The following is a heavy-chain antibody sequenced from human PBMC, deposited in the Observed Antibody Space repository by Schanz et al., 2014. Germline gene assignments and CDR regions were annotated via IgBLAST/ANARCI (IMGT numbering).Heavy chain of an antibody. J-gene: IGHJ2*01. CDR3: VRVPSRDVSFDL. V-gene: IGHV1-3*01. Sequence: QVQLVQSGPEVEKPGASVKVSCKTSGYTFTEYTMYWLRQAPGQRLEWMGWINSANGNTKYSHRFQGRVTITRDTSANTAYMELRRLRSDDTAHYYCVRVPSRDVSFDLWGRGTLVTVSS. CDR2: INSANGNT. CDR1: GYTFTEYT.